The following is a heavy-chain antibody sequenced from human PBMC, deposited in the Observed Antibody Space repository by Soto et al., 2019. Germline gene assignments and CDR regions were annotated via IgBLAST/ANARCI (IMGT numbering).Heavy chain of an antibody. Sequence: GESLKISCAASGFTVSSNYMSWVRQAPGKGLEWVSVIYSGGSTYYADSVKGRFTISRDNSKNTLYLQMNSLRAEDTAVYYCARDKGSGSYYNAFDIWGQGTMVTVSS. J-gene: IGHJ3*02. V-gene: IGHV3-53*01. D-gene: IGHD3-10*01. CDR3: ARDKGSGSYYNAFDI. CDR1: GFTVSSNY. CDR2: IYSGGST.